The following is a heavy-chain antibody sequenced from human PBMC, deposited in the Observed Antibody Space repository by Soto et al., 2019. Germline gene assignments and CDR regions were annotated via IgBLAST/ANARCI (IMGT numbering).Heavy chain of an antibody. CDR2: IYYSGST. V-gene: IGHV4-39*01. Sequence: ETLSLTCTVSGGSISSSSYYWGWVRQPPGKGLEWIGSIYYSGSTYYTPSLKSRVTISVDTSKNQFSLKLSSVTAADTAVYYCAGGGVVVVAAIVYWGQGTLVTVSS. D-gene: IGHD2-15*01. CDR1: GGSISSSSYY. CDR3: AGGGVVVVAAIVY. J-gene: IGHJ4*02.